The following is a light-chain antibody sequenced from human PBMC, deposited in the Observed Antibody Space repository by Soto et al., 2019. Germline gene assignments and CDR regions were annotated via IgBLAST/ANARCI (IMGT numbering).Light chain of an antibody. CDR2: EVS. CDR1: SSDVGGYNY. Sequence: QSALAQPASVSGSPGQSITISCTGTSSDVGGYNYVSWYQQHPGKAPKLMIYEVSNRPSGVSNRFSGSKSGNTASLTISGLQAEDEADYYCSSYTSSSTLYVLGNRTKVTVL. J-gene: IGLJ1*01. V-gene: IGLV2-14*01. CDR3: SSYTSSSTLYV.